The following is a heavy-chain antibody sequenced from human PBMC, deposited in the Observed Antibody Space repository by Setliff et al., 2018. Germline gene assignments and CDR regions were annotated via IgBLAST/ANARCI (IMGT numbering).Heavy chain of an antibody. CDR3: ARSPSSSKGLYWYFDL. J-gene: IGHJ2*01. CDR2: IYYSGST. V-gene: IGHV4-30-4*08. D-gene: IGHD2-8*01. Sequence: SETLSLTCAVYGGSFSGYYWSWIRQPPGKGLEWIGYIYYSGSTYYNPSLKSRVTISVDTSKNQFSLKLSSVTAADTAVYYCARSPSSSKGLYWYFDLWGRGTLVTVSS. CDR1: GGSFSGYY.